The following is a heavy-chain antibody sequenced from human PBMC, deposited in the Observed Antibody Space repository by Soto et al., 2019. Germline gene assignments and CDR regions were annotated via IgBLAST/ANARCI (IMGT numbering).Heavy chain of an antibody. CDR1: GGSISSGGYY. CDR3: ARVHMSQVLYWFDP. V-gene: IGHV4-31*03. J-gene: IGHJ5*02. D-gene: IGHD1-1*01. Sequence: SETLSLTCTVSGGSISSGGYYWSWIRQHPGKGLEWIGYIYYSGSTYNNPSFKSRVTFSVDSSKNHFSLKLSSVTAADTAVFYCARVHMSQVLYWFDPWGQGTLVTVSS. CDR2: IYYSGST.